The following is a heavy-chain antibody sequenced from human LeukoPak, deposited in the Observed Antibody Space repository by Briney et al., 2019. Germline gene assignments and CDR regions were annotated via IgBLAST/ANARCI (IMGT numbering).Heavy chain of an antibody. Sequence: SETLSLTCAVSGGSISSGDYSWGCIRQPPGKGLEFIGYIYHSGSAYYNPTLTSRVTISVDSSKNQFSLKLTSVTAADTAVYYCARKIREDAFDIWGQGTMVTVSS. V-gene: IGHV4-30-2*01. J-gene: IGHJ3*02. CDR2: IYHSGSA. CDR3: ARKIREDAFDI. CDR1: GGSISSGDYS. D-gene: IGHD1-26*01.